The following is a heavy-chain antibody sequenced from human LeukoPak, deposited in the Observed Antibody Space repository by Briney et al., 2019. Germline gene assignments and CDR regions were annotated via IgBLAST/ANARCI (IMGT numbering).Heavy chain of an antibody. J-gene: IGHJ4*02. D-gene: IGHD3-22*01. CDR3: AKEMDYYDSSGYYYDY. V-gene: IGHV3-30*02. CDR1: GFTFSSYG. Sequence: TGGSLRLSCAASGFTFSSYGMHWVRQAPGKGLEWVAFIRYDGSNKYYADSVKGRFTISRDNSKNTLYLQMNSLRAEDTAVYYCAKEMDYYDSSGYYYDYWGQGTLVTVSS. CDR2: IRYDGSNK.